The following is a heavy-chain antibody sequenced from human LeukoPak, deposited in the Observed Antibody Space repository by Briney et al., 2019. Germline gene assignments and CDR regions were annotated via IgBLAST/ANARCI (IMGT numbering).Heavy chain of an antibody. D-gene: IGHD3-22*01. CDR2: IYYSGST. V-gene: IGHV4-59*05. J-gene: IGHJ4*02. Sequence: PGGSLRLSCAASGFTFSDHYMTWVRQAPGKGLEWIGSIYYSGSTYYNPSLKSRVTISVDTSKNQFSLKLSSVTAADTAVYYCASHPYYYDSSGYHLDYWGQGTLVTVSS. CDR1: GFTFSDHY. CDR3: ASHPYYYDSSGYHLDY.